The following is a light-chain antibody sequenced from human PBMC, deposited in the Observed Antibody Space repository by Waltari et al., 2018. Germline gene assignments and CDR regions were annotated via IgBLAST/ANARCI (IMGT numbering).Light chain of an antibody. CDR3: SSGTIDSTLV. CDR2: AVT. J-gene: IGLJ2*01. V-gene: IGLV2-18*02. Sequence: QSALTQPPSMSGTPGQSLTISCTGTSGDIGAYNSVSWYQQSPGTAPKRIIYAVTNRPSGVPERFSAAKSGNTASLTIAGLQAEDEADYYCSSGTIDSTLVFGTGTKLTVL. CDR1: SGDIGAYNS.